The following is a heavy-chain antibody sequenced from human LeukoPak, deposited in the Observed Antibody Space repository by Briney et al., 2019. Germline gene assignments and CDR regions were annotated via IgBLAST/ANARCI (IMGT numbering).Heavy chain of an antibody. J-gene: IGHJ4*02. D-gene: IGHD3-22*01. V-gene: IGHV3-23*01. CDR3: ARTDSSGYYDSFGY. CDR1: GFTFSSYA. Sequence: GGSLRLSCAASGFTFSSYAITWVRQAPGKGLECVSGISGSGDSTYYADSVKGRFTISRDNSKNTLYLQMNSLGAEDTAVYYCARTDSSGYYDSFGYWGQGTLVTVSS. CDR2: ISGSGDST.